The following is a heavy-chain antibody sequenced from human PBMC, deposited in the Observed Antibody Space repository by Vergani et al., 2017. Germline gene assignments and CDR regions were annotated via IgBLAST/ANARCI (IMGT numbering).Heavy chain of an antibody. CDR3: AKEGEWELLDY. J-gene: IGHJ4*02. Sequence: VQLVESGGGLVKPGGSLRLSCAASGFTFSDYYMSWIRQAPGKGLEWVSGISWNSGSIGYADSVKGRFTISRDNAKNSLYLQMNSLRAEDTALYYCAKEGEWELLDYWGQGTLVTVSS. CDR2: ISWNSGSI. D-gene: IGHD1-26*01. CDR1: GFTFSDYY. V-gene: IGHV3-9*01.